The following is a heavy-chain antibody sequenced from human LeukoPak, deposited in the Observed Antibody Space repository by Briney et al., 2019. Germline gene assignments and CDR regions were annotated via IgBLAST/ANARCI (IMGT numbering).Heavy chain of an antibody. J-gene: IGHJ2*01. CDR2: IDSDGSTI. CDR3: ARDRDWHFDV. CDR1: GFTLPSYW. Sequence: GGSLRLSCVASGFTLPSYWMHWVRQAPGQGLVWVSRIDSDGSTITYADSVKGRFTISRDNAKNTLYLQMKSLRAEDTAVYYCARDRDWHFDVWGRGTLVTVSS. D-gene: IGHD3-10*01. V-gene: IGHV3-74*01.